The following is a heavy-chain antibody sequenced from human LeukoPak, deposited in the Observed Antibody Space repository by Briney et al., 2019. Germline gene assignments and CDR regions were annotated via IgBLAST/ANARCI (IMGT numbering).Heavy chain of an antibody. V-gene: IGHV1-2*02. J-gene: IGHJ4*02. CDR2: INPNSGGT. CDR3: ARGPTSSSWSLYYFDY. D-gene: IGHD6-13*01. Sequence: ASVKVSCKASGYTFTGYYIHWVRQAPGQGLEWMGWINPNSGGTNYAQKFQGRVTMTRDTSISTAYMELSRLRSDDTAVYYCARGPTSSSWSLYYFDYWGQGTLVTVSS. CDR1: GYTFTGYY.